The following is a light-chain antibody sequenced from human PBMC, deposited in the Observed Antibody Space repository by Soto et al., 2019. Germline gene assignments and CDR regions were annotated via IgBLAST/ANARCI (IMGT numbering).Light chain of an antibody. CDR2: AAS. CDR3: QQSYSTPIT. Sequence: EIQMTQSPSSLSPSVRDRVTITCRASQSISSYLNWYQQKPGKAPKLLIYAASSLQSGVPSRFSGSGSGTDFTLTISSLQPEDFATYYCQQSYSTPITFGQGTKVDI. V-gene: IGKV1-39*01. J-gene: IGKJ1*01. CDR1: QSISSY.